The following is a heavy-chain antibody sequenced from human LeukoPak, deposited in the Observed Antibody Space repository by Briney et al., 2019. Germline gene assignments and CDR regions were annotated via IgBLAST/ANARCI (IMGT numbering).Heavy chain of an antibody. CDR1: GYTFTSYD. CDR2: MNPNSGNT. D-gene: IGHD1-26*01. V-gene: IGHV1-8*01. Sequence: ASVKVSCKASGYTFTSYDINWVRQATGQGLEWMGWMNPNSGNTGYAQKFQGRVTMTRNTSISTAYMELSSLRSGDTAVYYCARAGAGKYYYYGMDVWGQGTTVTVSS. J-gene: IGHJ6*02. CDR3: ARAGAGKYYYYGMDV.